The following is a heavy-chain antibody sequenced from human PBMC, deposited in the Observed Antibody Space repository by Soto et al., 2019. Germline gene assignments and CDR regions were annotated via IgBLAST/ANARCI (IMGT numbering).Heavy chain of an antibody. V-gene: IGHV4-30-2*01. D-gene: IGHD2-21*01. CDR3: ARGPPLLW. CDR2: IYQSGST. CDR1: GGSISSGGYS. J-gene: IGHJ4*02. Sequence: QLQLQESGSGLVKPSQTLSLTCAVSGGSISSGGYSWSWIRQPPGKGLECIGYIYQSGSTYYNPPLKRRVTIAVDMSKNSFSPKLSSVTAADTAVYYCARGPPLLWWSPGTLVTVS.